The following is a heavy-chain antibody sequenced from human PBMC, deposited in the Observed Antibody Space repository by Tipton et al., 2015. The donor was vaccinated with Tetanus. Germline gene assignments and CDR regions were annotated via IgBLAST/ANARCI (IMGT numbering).Heavy chain of an antibody. J-gene: IGHJ4*02. Sequence: GSLRLSCAASGFDFRGDWMTWVRQAPGKGLEWVANIKQDGNEKYHVDSVKGRFTISRDNAKNSLFLQMDGLRAEDTAVYFCARANLNDFGGYSGLAHWGQGTLVTVSS. CDR3: ARANLNDFGGYSGLAH. D-gene: IGHD4-17*01. CDR2: IKQDGNEK. CDR1: GFDFRGDW. V-gene: IGHV3-7*01.